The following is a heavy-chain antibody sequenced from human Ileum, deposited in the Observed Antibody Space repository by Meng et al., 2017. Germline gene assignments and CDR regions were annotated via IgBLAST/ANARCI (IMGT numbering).Heavy chain of an antibody. J-gene: IGHJ4*02. Sequence: VALGGVGGGVVQPGRSLRLFCVGSGYIFSSRGMHWVRQAPGKGLEWVAAIWYDGSKKLYGDSVKGRFTISRDDSKNTLYLEMNGLRVEDTAVYFCATDIGVTNYLLDFWGQGTLVAVSS. CDR1: GYIFSSRG. V-gene: IGHV3-33*01. CDR3: ATDIGVTNYLLDF. CDR2: IWYDGSKK. D-gene: IGHD5-12*01.